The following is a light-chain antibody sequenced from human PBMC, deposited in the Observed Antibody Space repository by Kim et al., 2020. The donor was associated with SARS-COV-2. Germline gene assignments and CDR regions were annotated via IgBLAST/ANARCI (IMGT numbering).Light chain of an antibody. V-gene: IGLV1-47*01. CDR2: RKN. J-gene: IGLJ1*01. Sequence: GQRSPSVWSGRRSSTGCNYVQWYQQRRGAGTKLLSYRKNQRPSGVPGRVAGSKSGTSASLAISGLRSKDEADYYCAAWDDSLSGPVFGTGTKVTVL. CDR1: RSSTGCNY. CDR3: AAWDDSLSGPV.